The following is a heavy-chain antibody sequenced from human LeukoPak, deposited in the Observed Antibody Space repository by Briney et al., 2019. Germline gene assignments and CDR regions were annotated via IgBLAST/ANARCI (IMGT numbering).Heavy chain of an antibody. D-gene: IGHD1-7*01. CDR1: GFTFGSYC. J-gene: IGHJ4*02. CDR2: IKQDGSEK. CDR3: ARFDWNSYYFDY. V-gene: IGHV3-7*01. Sequence: PGGSLRLSCAASGFTFGSYCMSWVRQAPGKGLEWVANIKQDGSEKYYVDSVKGRFTISRDNAKNSLYLQMNSLRAEDTAVYYCARFDWNSYYFDYWGQGTLVTVSS.